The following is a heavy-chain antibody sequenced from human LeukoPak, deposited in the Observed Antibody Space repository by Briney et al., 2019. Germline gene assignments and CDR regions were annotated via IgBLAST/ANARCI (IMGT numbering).Heavy chain of an antibody. CDR2: IYYSGST. CDR1: GGLIGTYY. D-gene: IGHD6-13*01. V-gene: IGHV4-39*01. J-gene: IGHJ5*02. Sequence: SETLSLTCTVSGGLIGTYYWGWIRQPPGKGLEWIGSIYYSGSTYYNPSLKSRVTISVDTSKNQFSLKLSSVTAADTAVYYCARISSSSLGFDPWGQGTLVTVSS. CDR3: ARISSSSLGFDP.